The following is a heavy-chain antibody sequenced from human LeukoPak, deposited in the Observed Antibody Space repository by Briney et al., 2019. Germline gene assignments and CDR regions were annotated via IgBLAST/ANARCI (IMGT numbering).Heavy chain of an antibody. CDR2: ISGSGGST. Sequence: GGSLRLSCAASGFTFSGYGMSWVRQAPGKGLEWVSAISGSGGSTYYADSVKGRFTISRDNSKNTLYLQMNGLRAEDTAMYYCARAVAGYYFDYWGQGTLVTVSS. CDR1: GFTFSGYG. J-gene: IGHJ4*02. D-gene: IGHD6-19*01. CDR3: ARAVAGYYFDY. V-gene: IGHV3-23*01.